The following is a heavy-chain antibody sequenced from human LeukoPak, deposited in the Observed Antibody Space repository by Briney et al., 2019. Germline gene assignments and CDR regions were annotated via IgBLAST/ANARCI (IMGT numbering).Heavy chain of an antibody. V-gene: IGHV4-59*08. Sequence: PSETLSLTCTVSGGSISSYYWSWIRQPPGKGLEWIGSIYYSGSTNYHPSLKSRVTISVHTSKNQFSLKLSSVTAADTAVYYCARHVFPFDYWGQGTLVTVSS. CDR2: IYYSGST. J-gene: IGHJ4*02. CDR3: ARHVFPFDY. CDR1: GGSISSYY.